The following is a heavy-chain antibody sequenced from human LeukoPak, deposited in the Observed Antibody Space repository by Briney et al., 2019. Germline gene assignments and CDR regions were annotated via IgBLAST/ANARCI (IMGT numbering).Heavy chain of an antibody. J-gene: IGHJ5*02. CDR1: GFTFSSYV. CDR2: ISGSGGTT. D-gene: IGHD6-13*01. Sequence: GGSLRLSCVGSGFTFSSYVMNWVRQTPGKGLEWVSSISGSGGTTLYADSVKGRFTISRDNSQNTLYLQLNGLRAEDTAVYYCAKDRRIVAVGPRRTIKNWLDPWGQGTLVTVSS. V-gene: IGHV3-23*01. CDR3: AKDRRIVAVGPRRTIKNWLDP.